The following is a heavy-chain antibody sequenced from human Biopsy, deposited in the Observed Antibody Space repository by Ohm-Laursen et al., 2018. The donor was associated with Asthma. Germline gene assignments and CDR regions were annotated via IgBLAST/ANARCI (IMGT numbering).Heavy chain of an antibody. CDR2: ISLNTGDA. J-gene: IGHJ3*02. V-gene: IGHV1-2*04. Sequence: GASVKVSCKASGFPFTAYYIHWVRQAPGQGLEWMGWISLNTGDANLAQKFRGWVTMTRDTSISTAYLVLSGLKSHDTAVYYCARAYYDFLTGQVNDAFAMWGQGTMVTVSS. CDR1: GFPFTAYY. D-gene: IGHD3-9*01. CDR3: ARAYYDFLTGQVNDAFAM.